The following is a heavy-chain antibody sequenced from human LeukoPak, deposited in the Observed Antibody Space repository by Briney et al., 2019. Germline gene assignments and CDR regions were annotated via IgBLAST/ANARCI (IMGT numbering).Heavy chain of an antibody. CDR1: GYTLTSYF. J-gene: IGHJ4*02. CDR2: INPSGGNT. CDR3: ARGMSSEFDY. Sequence: ASVKVSCKASGYTLTSYFMHWVRRAPGQGLEWMGIINPSGGNTGYAQKFQGRLSMTRDTSTNTVYMVLRSLRSEDTAVYYCARGMSSEFDYWGQGTLVTVSS. D-gene: IGHD6-6*01. V-gene: IGHV1-46*01.